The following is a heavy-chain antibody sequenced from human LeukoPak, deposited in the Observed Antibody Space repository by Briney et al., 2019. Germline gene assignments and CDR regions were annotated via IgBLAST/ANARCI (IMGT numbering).Heavy chain of an antibody. CDR3: AKKAEDFGDSVTQH. CDR1: GVTFSKYA. Sequence: PGGSLRLSCVVSGVTFSKYAMTWVRQAPGKGLDGVSIISGGSRNIYYAESVKGRFTISRDDSKNTLYMQMNSLRVDDTAVYYCAKKAEDFGDSVTQHWGQGTLVTVSS. CDR2: ISGGSRNI. D-gene: IGHD4-17*01. V-gene: IGHV3-23*01. J-gene: IGHJ1*01.